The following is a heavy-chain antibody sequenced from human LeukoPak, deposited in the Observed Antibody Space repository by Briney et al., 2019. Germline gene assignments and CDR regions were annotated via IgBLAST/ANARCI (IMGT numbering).Heavy chain of an antibody. CDR1: GFPFSTSA. Sequence: GGSLRLSCAASGFPFSTSAMHWVRQAPGKGRGWGAVISFDGSLRYAADSLKGRFTVSRDNSNNTVYLGMNSLRREDTAVYYCSRGWLRTNPLDPWGQGTLVTVSS. J-gene: IGHJ5*02. V-gene: IGHV3-30*04. CDR3: SRGWLRTNPLDP. CDR2: ISFDGSLR. D-gene: IGHD5-12*01.